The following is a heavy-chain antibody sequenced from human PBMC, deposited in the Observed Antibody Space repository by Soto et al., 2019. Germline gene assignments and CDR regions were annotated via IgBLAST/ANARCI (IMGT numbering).Heavy chain of an antibody. J-gene: IGHJ4*02. Sequence: SETLSLTCAVSGGSISTDNWWTWVRQPPGKGLGWVGEIYHSGSTNYNPSLESRVTISLDKSKNQFSLRLSSVTAADTAVYYCATRMGPPLWGQGTLVTVSS. CDR2: IYHSGST. CDR1: GGSISTDNW. CDR3: ATRMGPPL. V-gene: IGHV4-4*02.